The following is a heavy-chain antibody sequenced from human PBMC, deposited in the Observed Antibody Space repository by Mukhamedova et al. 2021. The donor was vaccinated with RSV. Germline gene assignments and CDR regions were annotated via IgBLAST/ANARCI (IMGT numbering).Heavy chain of an antibody. Sequence: GSEKYYVDSVKGRFTISRDNAKNSLYLQMNSLRAEDTAVYYCARSGIGASTSCFGYWGQGTLVTVSS. CDR3: ARSGIGASTSCFGY. D-gene: IGHD2-2*01. V-gene: IGHV3-7*01. CDR2: GSEK. J-gene: IGHJ4*02.